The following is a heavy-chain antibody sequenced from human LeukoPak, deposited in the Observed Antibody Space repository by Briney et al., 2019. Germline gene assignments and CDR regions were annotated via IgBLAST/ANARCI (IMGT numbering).Heavy chain of an antibody. CDR3: ARDNYGSGTPGDY. V-gene: IGHV3-48*01. J-gene: IGHJ4*02. Sequence: GSLRLSCAASGFTFSSYNMNWVRQAPGKGLEWVSYISSSSSTIFYADSVKGRFTISRDNAKNSLYLQMNSLRAEDTAVYYCARDNYGSGTPGDYWGQGTLVTVSS. CDR1: GFTFSSYN. D-gene: IGHD3-10*01. CDR2: ISSSSSTI.